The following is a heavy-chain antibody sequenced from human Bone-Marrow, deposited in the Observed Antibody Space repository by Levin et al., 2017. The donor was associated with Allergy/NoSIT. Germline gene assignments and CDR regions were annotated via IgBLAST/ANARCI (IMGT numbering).Heavy chain of an antibody. D-gene: IGHD3-9*01. V-gene: IGHV3-49*03. CDR1: GFTFGDYA. J-gene: IGHJ3*02. CDR3: TRSLTGYQGVAFDI. CDR2: IRSKAYGGTT. Sequence: GESLKISCTASGFTFGDYAMSWFRQAPGKGLEWVGFIRSKAYGGTTEYAASVKGRFTISRDDSKSIAYLQMNSLKTEDTAVYYCTRSLTGYQGVAFDIWGQGTMVTVSS.